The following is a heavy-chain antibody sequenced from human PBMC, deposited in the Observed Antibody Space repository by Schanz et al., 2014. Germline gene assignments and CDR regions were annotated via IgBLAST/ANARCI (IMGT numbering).Heavy chain of an antibody. CDR2: IWNNGVTK. D-gene: IGHD4-17*01. V-gene: IGHV3-33*01. CDR3: ARDGDRFYHNYDMDV. CDR1: GFTFSSYG. J-gene: IGHJ6*03. Sequence: QVQLVESGGGVVQPGRSLRLSCAASGFTFSSYGMHWVRQAPGKGLEWVAVIWNNGVTKYYADSVRGRFTISRDRFQNTLYRRMSSLRAEDTAVYYCARDGDRFYHNYDMDVWGKGTTVTVSS.